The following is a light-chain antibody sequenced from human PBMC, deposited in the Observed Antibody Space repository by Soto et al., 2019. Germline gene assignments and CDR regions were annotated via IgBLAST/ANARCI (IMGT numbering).Light chain of an antibody. J-gene: IGLJ2*01. CDR1: SSNIGSNT. CDR3: AAWDDSLYGVV. Sequence: QSVLTQPPSASGTPGQSVTISCSGSSSNIGSNTVDWYQQVPGAAPKLLLYSINQRPSGVPDRFSGSKSGTSASLAINGLQSEDEAEYSCAAWDDSLYGVVFGGGTKLTVL. CDR2: SIN. V-gene: IGLV1-44*01.